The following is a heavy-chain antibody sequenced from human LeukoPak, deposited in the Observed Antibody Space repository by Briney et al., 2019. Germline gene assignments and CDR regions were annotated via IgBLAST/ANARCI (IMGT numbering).Heavy chain of an antibody. Sequence: GGTLRLSCAAAGFTFSSYAMNWVRQAPGKGLEWVSAINGGGGSTYYADSVKGRFTISRDNSKNTLFLQMNSLRAEDTAIYYCATYRQVMLPFESWGQGTLVTVSS. J-gene: IGHJ4*02. V-gene: IGHV3-23*01. CDR3: ATYRQVMLPFES. D-gene: IGHD5-18*01. CDR1: GFTFSSYA. CDR2: INGGGGST.